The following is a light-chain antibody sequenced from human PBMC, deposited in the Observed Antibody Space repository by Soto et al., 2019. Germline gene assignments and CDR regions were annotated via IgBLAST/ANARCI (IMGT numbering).Light chain of an antibody. Sequence: ETVLTQSPGTMSSSPGDRATISCRASQKIYGNFVGWYQQRPGRPPRLLIYADSNRATGIPARFSGSGSGRDFTLTISSLEPEDFSVYYCQQRYNWPITFGQGTRLEIK. V-gene: IGKV3-11*02. CDR1: QKIYGN. CDR3: QQRYNWPIT. J-gene: IGKJ5*01. CDR2: ADS.